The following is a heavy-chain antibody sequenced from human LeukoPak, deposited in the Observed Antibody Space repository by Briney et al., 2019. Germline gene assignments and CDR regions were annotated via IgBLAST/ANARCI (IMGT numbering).Heavy chain of an antibody. CDR1: GFTFSSYS. CDR3: ARASFLSGSYGY. J-gene: IGHJ4*02. CDR2: ISSSSSKL. Sequence: GGSLRLSCAASGFTFSSYSMNWVRQAPGKGLEWVSSISSSSSKLYYADSVKGRFTISRDNAKNSLYLQMNSLRAEDTAVYYCARASFLSGSYGYWGQGTLVTVSS. V-gene: IGHV3-21*01. D-gene: IGHD3-10*01.